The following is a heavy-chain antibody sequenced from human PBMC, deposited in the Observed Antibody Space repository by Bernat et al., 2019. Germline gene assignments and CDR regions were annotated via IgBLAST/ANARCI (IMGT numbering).Heavy chain of an antibody. CDR2: IRYDGSNK. Sequence: QVQLVESGGGMVQPGGSLRLSCAASGFTFSSYGMHWVRQAPGKGLEWVAFIRYDGSNKYYADSVKGRFTISRDNSKNTLYLQMNSLRAEDTAVYYCAKERSSRASDYYDSSGFDYWGQGTLVTVSS. V-gene: IGHV3-30*02. CDR1: GFTFSSYG. D-gene: IGHD3-22*01. CDR3: AKERSSRASDYYDSSGFDY. J-gene: IGHJ4*02.